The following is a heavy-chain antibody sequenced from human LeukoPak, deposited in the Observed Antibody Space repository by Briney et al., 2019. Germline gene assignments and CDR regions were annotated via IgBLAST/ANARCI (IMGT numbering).Heavy chain of an antibody. CDR2: IIPFIDTA. D-gene: IGHD2-8*01. J-gene: IGHJ6*03. Sequence: GSSVKVSCKASGGTFSNYAISWVRQAPGQGLEWMGGIIPFIDTANYAQKLQGRVTITADESTSTAYMELSSLRSEDTAVYYCARDRRMTDYMDVWGKGTTVAVSS. CDR1: GGTFSNYA. V-gene: IGHV1-69*01. CDR3: ARDRRMTDYMDV.